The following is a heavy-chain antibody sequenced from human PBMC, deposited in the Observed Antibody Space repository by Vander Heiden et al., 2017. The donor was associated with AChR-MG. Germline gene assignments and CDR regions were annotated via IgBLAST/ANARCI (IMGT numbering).Heavy chain of an antibody. V-gene: IGHV4-34*01. D-gene: IGHD3-9*01. Sequence: QVQLQQWGAGLLKPSETLSLTCAVYGGSFSGSSWTWIRQPPGKGLEWIGEINHSGSTNYNPSLKSRVTISVDTSKNHFSLKLSSVTAADTAVYYCARGEIGDILTGYTWFDPWGQGTLVTVSS. CDR2: INHSGST. J-gene: IGHJ5*02. CDR3: ARGEIGDILTGYTWFDP. CDR1: GGSFSGSS.